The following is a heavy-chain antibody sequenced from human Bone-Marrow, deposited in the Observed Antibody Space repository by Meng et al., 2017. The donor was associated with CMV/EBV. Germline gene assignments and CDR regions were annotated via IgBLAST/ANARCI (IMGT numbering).Heavy chain of an antibody. D-gene: IGHD2-2*02. CDR2: INPNSGGT. V-gene: IGHV1-2*02. CDR1: GYTFTCYY. J-gene: IGHJ6*02. CDR3: ARDQKHCSSTSCYRDYGMDV. Sequence: ASVKVSFKASGYTFTCYYMHWVRQAPGQGLEWMGWINPNSGGTNYAQKFQGRVTMTRDTSISTAYMELSRLRSDDTAVYYCARDQKHCSSTSCYRDYGMDVWGQGTTVTVSS.